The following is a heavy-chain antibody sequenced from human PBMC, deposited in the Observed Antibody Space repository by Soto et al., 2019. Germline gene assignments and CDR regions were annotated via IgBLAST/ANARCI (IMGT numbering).Heavy chain of an antibody. Sequence: QVQLVESGGGVVQPGRSLRLSCAASGFTFSSYAMHWVRQAPGKGLEWVAVISYDGSNKYYADSVKGRFTISRDNSKYTLYLQMNRLRDEDTAVYYCARPYCSSTSCYTHYYYGMEVWGQGTTVTVSS. D-gene: IGHD2-2*02. V-gene: IGHV3-30-3*01. CDR3: ARPYCSSTSCYTHYYYGMEV. CDR2: ISYDGSNK. CDR1: GFTFSSYA. J-gene: IGHJ6*02.